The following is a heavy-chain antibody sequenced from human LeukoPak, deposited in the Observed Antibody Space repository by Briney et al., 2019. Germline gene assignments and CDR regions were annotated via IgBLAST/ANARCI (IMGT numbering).Heavy chain of an antibody. D-gene: IGHD3-9*01. CDR1: GFTFSSYA. Sequence: GGSLRLSCAASGFTFSSYAMHWVRQAPGKGLEWVAVISYDGSNKYYADSVKGRFTISRDNSKNTLYLQMNSLRAEDTAVYYCAKDSVPYYDILTGHSVHDNWFDPWGQGTLVTVSS. CDR2: ISYDGSNK. J-gene: IGHJ5*02. V-gene: IGHV3-30*04. CDR3: AKDSVPYYDILTGHSVHDNWFDP.